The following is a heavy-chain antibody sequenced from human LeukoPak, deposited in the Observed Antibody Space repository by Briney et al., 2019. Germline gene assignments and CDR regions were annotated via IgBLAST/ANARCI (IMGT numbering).Heavy chain of an antibody. CDR1: GFTFSSYA. J-gene: IGHJ4*02. CDR3: AREVAGRIEY. CDR2: ITGGGETT. D-gene: IGHD6-19*01. Sequence: PGGSLRLSCTASGFTFSSYAMSWVRQAPGKGLAWVSLITGGGETTYYGDSVTGRFTISRDNSMNTVHLQMNSLRVEDTAVYFCAREVAGRIEYWGQGTLVTVSS. V-gene: IGHV3-23*01.